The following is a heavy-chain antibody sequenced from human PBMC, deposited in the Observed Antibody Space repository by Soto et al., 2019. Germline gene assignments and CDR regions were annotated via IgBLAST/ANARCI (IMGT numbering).Heavy chain of an antibody. Sequence: GESLKISCAASGFTFSSYWMHWVRQAPGKGLVWVSRINSDGSSTSYADSVKGRFTISRDNAKNTLYLQMNSLRAEDTAVYYCASPTARMGYWGQGTLVTVSS. CDR2: INSDGSST. V-gene: IGHV3-74*01. CDR1: GFTFSSYW. CDR3: ASPTARMGY. D-gene: IGHD4-17*01. J-gene: IGHJ4*02.